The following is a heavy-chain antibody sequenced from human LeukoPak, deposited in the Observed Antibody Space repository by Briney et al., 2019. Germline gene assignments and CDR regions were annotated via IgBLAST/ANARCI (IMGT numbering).Heavy chain of an antibody. CDR3: AKVFYGSGSYGTNYYGMYV. CDR1: GFTFDDYA. Sequence: GGSLRLSCAASGFTFDDYAMHWVRQTPGKGLEWVSLISWDGYSKYYADSVKGRFTISRDNSKNSLYLQMNSLRAEDTALYYCAKVFYGSGSYGTNYYGMYVWGKGTTVTVSS. J-gene: IGHJ6*04. CDR2: ISWDGYSK. V-gene: IGHV3-43D*04. D-gene: IGHD3-10*01.